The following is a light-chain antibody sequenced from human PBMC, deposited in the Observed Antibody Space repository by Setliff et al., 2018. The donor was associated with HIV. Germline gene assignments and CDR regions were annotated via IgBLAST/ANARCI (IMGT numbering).Light chain of an antibody. J-gene: IGLJ1*01. V-gene: IGLV2-14*03. CDR3: SSYTSSHV. Sequence: QSALAQPASVSGSPGQSITISCTGTSSGVGGYNYVSWYQQHPGKAPKLMIYDVSDRPSGVSNRFSGSKSDNTASLTVSGLQAEDEADYYCSSYTSSHVFGTGTKVTVL. CDR2: DVS. CDR1: SSGVGGYNY.